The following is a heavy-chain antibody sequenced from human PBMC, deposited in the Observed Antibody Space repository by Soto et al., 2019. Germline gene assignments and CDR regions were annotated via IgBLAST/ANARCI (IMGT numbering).Heavy chain of an antibody. V-gene: IGHV5-51*01. J-gene: IGHJ4*02. CDR2: IYPGDSDT. Sequence: LKISCKGYGYTFANYFIAWVRQVPGKGLEWMGIIYPGDSDTRYGPSFQGQVTFSADRSISTAYLQWNSLKASDTAIYYCARPVDFMYFDYWGQGTLVTAPQ. CDR1: GYTFANYF. CDR3: ARPVDFMYFDY. D-gene: IGHD3-3*01.